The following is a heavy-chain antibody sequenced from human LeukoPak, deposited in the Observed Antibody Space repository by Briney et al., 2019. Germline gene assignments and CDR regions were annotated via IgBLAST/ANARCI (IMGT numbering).Heavy chain of an antibody. CDR1: GFTVSSGY. D-gene: IGHD6-13*01. Sequence: GGSLRLSCAASGFTVSSGYISWVRQAPGKGLEWVSIIYSGGSAYYADSVKGRFTISRDNSKNTLYLQMNSLRAEDTAVYYCATFNRGGDSSRGHYWGQGTLVTVSS. J-gene: IGHJ4*02. CDR2: IYSGGSA. CDR3: ATFNRGGDSSRGHY. V-gene: IGHV3-53*01.